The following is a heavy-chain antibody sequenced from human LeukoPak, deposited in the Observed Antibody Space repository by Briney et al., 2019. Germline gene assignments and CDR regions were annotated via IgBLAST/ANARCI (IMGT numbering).Heavy chain of an antibody. J-gene: IGHJ4*02. CDR2: ISGYGSTI. D-gene: IGHD4-23*01. V-gene: IGHV3-11*01. Sequence: PGGSLRLSCVASGFSFSDYYMVWIRQVPGKGLEWISYISGYGSTIYYADFAKGRFTNSRDNAKNSLFLQMSSLKAEDTAVYFCARYGGRDGGQDMLGAGALDYWGQGILVAVSS. CDR1: GFSFSDYY. CDR3: ARYGGRDGGQDMLGAGALDY.